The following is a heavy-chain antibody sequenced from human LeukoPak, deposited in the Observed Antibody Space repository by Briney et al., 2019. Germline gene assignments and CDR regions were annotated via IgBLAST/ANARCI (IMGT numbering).Heavy chain of an antibody. CDR2: INPTGGAT. D-gene: IGHD6-19*01. CDR3: ARVGSVAAVGDY. Sequence: ASVNVSCKTSGYTFTGYFVFWVRQAPGQGLEWMGIINPTGGATTYGQQFQGRVTMTRDMSTSTIYMELSSLRSEDTAVYYCARVGSVAAVGDYWGQGTLVTVSS. V-gene: IGHV1-46*01. CDR1: GYTFTGYF. J-gene: IGHJ4*02.